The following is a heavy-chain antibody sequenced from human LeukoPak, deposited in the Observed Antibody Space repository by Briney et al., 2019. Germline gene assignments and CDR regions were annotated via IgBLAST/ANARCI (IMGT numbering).Heavy chain of an antibody. CDR2: INPSGGST. D-gene: IGHD5-12*01. CDR1: GYTFTSYY. V-gene: IGHV1-46*01. J-gene: IGHJ4*02. CDR3: ARSYSGYEPCDY. Sequence: GASVTVCLKASGYTFTSYYMHWVRQAPGQGLEWMGIINPSGGSTSYAHKFQGRVTMTRDMSTSTVYMELSSLRSEDTAVYYCARSYSGYEPCDYWGQGTLVTVSS.